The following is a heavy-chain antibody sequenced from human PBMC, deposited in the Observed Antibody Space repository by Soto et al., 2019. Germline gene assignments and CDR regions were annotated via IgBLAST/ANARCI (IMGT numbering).Heavy chain of an antibody. CDR3: ARDVGSSSWHALDI. J-gene: IGHJ3*02. D-gene: IGHD6-13*01. CDR1: GGTCISYI. V-gene: IGHV3-33*01. Sequence: VGSLRHSCAASGGTCISYIMRWVRQATGKGLEWVAVVYSDGATKYYGDSVKGRFIISRDNSKSTLYVQMNSLRAEETAVYFCARDVGSSSWHALDIWGQGTMVTVSS. CDR2: VYSDGATK.